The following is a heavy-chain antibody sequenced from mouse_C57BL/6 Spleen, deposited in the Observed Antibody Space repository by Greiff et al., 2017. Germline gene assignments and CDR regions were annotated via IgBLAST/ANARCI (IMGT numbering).Heavy chain of an antibody. CDR3: ARGYGRGMDY. CDR1: GYAFTNYL. CDR2: INPGSGGT. V-gene: IGHV1-54*01. J-gene: IGHJ4*01. D-gene: IGHD1-1*01. Sequence: QVQLQQSGAELVRPGTSVKVSCKASGYAFTNYLIEWVKQRPGQGLEWIGVINPGSGGTNYNEKFKGKATLTADKSSSTAYMQLSSLTSEDSAVYFSARGYGRGMDYWGQGTSVTVSS.